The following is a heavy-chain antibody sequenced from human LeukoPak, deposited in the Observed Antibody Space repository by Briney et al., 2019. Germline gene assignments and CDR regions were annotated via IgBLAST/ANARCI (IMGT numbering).Heavy chain of an antibody. CDR1: GFTFSSYA. CDR3: AREVSSRIDFDY. J-gene: IGHJ4*02. CDR2: MSYDGSNK. Sequence: PGRSLRLSCAASGFTFSSYAMLWVRQAPGKGLEWVAVMSYDGSNKYYADSVKGRFTISRDNSKNTLYLQMNSLRAEDTAVYYCAREVSSRIDFDYWGQGTLVTVSS. V-gene: IGHV3-30*04. D-gene: IGHD6-13*01.